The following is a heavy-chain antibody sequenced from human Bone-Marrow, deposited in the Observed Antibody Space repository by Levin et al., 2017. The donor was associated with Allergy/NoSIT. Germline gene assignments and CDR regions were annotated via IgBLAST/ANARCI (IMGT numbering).Heavy chain of an antibody. D-gene: IGHD3-10*01. J-gene: IGHJ4*02. Sequence: QTLSLTCAFSWFSLPTPGLAVGWIRQPPGKALEWLALIYWDDDKRYSPSLRSRLTITKDTSKDQVVFTMTNLDPVDTATYFCVHPKRDLGGSGSYILNYWGQGTLVIVSA. CDR2: IYWDDDK. CDR1: WFSLPTPGLA. V-gene: IGHV2-5*02. CDR3: VHPKRDLGGSGSYILNY.